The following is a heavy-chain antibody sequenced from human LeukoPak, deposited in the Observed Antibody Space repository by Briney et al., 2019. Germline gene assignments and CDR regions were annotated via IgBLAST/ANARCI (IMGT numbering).Heavy chain of an antibody. CDR2: IRYDGSNT. Sequence: GGSLRLFCAASGFTFNNYGMHWVRQAPGKGLEWLAFIRYDGSNTYYADSVKGRFTVSRDDSKNTLYLQMNSLRGDDTAVYYCAKDGTSYYYIYYWGQGTLVTVSS. D-gene: IGHD2/OR15-2a*01. V-gene: IGHV3-30*02. CDR1: GFTFNNYG. J-gene: IGHJ4*02. CDR3: AKDGTSYYYIYY.